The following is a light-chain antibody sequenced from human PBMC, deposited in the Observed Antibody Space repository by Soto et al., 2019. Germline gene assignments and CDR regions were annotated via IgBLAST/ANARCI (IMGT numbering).Light chain of an antibody. J-gene: IGKJ1*01. CDR3: QQYNSYWT. CDR2: KAS. Sequence: DIQMTQSPSTLSASVGDRVTITCRASQSISSWLAWYQQKPGKAPKLLIYKASILERVVPSRFSGSGSGTEFTLTISSLQPDDFAIYYCQQYNSYWTFGQGTKV. V-gene: IGKV1-5*03. CDR1: QSISSW.